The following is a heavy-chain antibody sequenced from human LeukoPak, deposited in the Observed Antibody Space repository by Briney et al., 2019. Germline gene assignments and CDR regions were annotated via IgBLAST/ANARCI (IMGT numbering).Heavy chain of an antibody. D-gene: IGHD5-24*01. CDR1: GFTFSSYS. V-gene: IGHV3-21*06. CDR2: ISSSSTYI. CDR3: ASCRDGYNSNY. Sequence: GGSLRLSCAASGFTFSSYSMNWVRQAPGKGLEWVSSISSSSTYIYYADSVKGRFTISRDKAKNSLYLQMNSLRAEDTAVYYCASCRDGYNSNYWGQGTLVTVSS. J-gene: IGHJ4*02.